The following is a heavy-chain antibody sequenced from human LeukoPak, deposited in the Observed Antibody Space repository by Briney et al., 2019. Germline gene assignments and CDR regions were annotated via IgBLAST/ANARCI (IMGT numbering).Heavy chain of an antibody. CDR3: ARGVVYYSYEMDV. CDR1: GFNLNNDY. V-gene: IGHV3-66*01. Sequence: GGSLRLSCAASGFNLNNDYMTWVRQAPGRGLEWVSVTYSDGNTYYADSVRGRFTIYRDKSKNTLYLQMNSLRAEDTAVYYCARGVVYYSYEMDVWGQGTTVTVSS. J-gene: IGHJ6*02. CDR2: TYSDGNT. D-gene: IGHD3-3*01.